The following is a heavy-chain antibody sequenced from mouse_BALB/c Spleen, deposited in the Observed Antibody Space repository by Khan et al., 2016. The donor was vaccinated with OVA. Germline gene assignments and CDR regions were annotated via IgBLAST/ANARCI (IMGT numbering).Heavy chain of an antibody. J-gene: IGHJ3*01. CDR3: ARSENYYGSSFAY. V-gene: IGHV9-1*02. D-gene: IGHD1-1*01. Sequence: QIQLVQSGPELKKPGETVKISCKASGYTFTNYGMNWVKQAPGKGLKWMGWINTYTGEPTYADDFKGRFAFSLETSASTAYLQINNLKNEDMATYVCARSENYYGSSFAYWGQGTLVTVSA. CDR1: GYTFTNYG. CDR2: INTYTGEP.